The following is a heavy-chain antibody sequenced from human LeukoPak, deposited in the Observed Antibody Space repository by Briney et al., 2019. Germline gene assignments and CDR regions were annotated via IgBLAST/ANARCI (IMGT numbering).Heavy chain of an antibody. J-gene: IGHJ4*02. CDR2: IRSTGEK. V-gene: IGHV4-39*02. D-gene: IGHD6-19*01. Sequence: ASETLSLTCTVSGGSISNGSYYWGWIRQPPGKGLQWIGNIRSTGEKNYNPSLKSRVSISLDTSKSHLSLNLTSVFAADTAIYYCVRRDTGWNYFDYWGQGILVSVSS. CDR1: GGSISNGSYY. CDR3: VRRDTGWNYFDY.